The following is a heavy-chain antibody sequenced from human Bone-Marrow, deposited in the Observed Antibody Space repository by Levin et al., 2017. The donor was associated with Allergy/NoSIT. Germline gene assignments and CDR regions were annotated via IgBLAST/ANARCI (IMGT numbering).Heavy chain of an antibody. CDR3: ARAMTYDISSWLPFDY. Sequence: PGGSLRLSCAASGFTFSDYYMSWIRQAPGQGLEWVSYISSSGSPTYYADSVKGRFTISRDNAKNSLYLQMNSLRAEDTAVYFCARAMTYDISSWLPFDYWGQGTLVTVSS. V-gene: IGHV3-11*01. CDR2: ISSSGSPT. J-gene: IGHJ4*02. D-gene: IGHD6-13*01. CDR1: GFTFSDYY.